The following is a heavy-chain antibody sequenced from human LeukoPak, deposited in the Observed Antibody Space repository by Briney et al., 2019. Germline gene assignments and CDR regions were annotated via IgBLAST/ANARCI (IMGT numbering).Heavy chain of an antibody. CDR1: GFAFGDYW. CDR3: ASEFPSSHRYDY. Sequence: GESLRLSCAASGFAFGDYWMTWVRQAPGKGLEWVANIKKGGSEKYYVSSVRGRFTISRENAKNSLYLQINSPTADDTAVYYCASEFPSSHRYDYWGQGTLVTVSS. CDR2: IKKGGSEK. D-gene: IGHD6-13*01. J-gene: IGHJ4*02. V-gene: IGHV3-7*01.